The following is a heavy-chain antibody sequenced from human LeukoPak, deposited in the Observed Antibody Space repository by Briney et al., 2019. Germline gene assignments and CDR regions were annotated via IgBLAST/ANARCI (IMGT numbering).Heavy chain of an antibody. CDR2: MNPNSGNT. J-gene: IGHJ4*02. V-gene: IGHV1-8*01. CDR1: GYTFTSYD. Sequence: GASVKVSCKASGYTFTSYDINWVRQATGQGLEWTGWMNPNSGNTGYAQKFQGRVTMTRNTSISTACMELSSLRSEDTAVYYCARVGGDTVTNRYWGQGTLVTVSS. D-gene: IGHD4-17*01. CDR3: ARVGGDTVTNRY.